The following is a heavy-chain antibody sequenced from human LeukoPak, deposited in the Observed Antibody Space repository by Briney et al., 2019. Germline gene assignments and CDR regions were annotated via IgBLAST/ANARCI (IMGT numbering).Heavy chain of an antibody. CDR3: ARGLAYSSGWYFDY. V-gene: IGHV4-59*08. CDR2: IYYSGST. D-gene: IGHD6-19*01. CDR1: GGSMSNYY. J-gene: IGHJ4*02. Sequence: SETLSLTCTVPGGSMSNYYWSWIRQPPGKGLEWIGYIYYSGSTNYSPSLKSRVTISVDTSKNQFSLKLSSVTAADTAVYYCARGLAYSSGWYFDYWGQGTLVTVSS.